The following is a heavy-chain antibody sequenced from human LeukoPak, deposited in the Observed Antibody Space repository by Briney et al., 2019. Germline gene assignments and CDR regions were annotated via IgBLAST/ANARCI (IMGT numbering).Heavy chain of an antibody. CDR1: GFTFDDYA. J-gene: IGHJ4*02. Sequence: PGRSLRLSCAASGFTFDDYAMLWVRQAPGKGLEWVSGISWNSGSIGYADSVKGRFTSCRDNAKNSLYLQMNSLRAEDTALYYCAKDIGYCSGGGCYAFDYWGQGTLVTVSS. V-gene: IGHV3-9*01. D-gene: IGHD2-15*01. CDR2: ISWNSGSI. CDR3: AKDIGYCSGGGCYAFDY.